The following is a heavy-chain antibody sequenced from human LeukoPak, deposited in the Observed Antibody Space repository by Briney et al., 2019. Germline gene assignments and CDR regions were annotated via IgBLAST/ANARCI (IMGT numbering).Heavy chain of an antibody. V-gene: IGHV4-39*07. J-gene: IGHJ6*03. Sequence: SETLSLTCTVSGGSISSSSYYWGWIRQPPGKGLEWIGSIYYSGSTYYNPSLKSRVTISVDTSKNQFSLKLSSVTAADTAVYYYARVGGVRRGYYYYYMDVWGKGTTVTVYS. CDR1: GGSISSSSYY. CDR3: ARVGGVRRGYYYYYMDV. CDR2: IYYSGST. D-gene: IGHD3-10*01.